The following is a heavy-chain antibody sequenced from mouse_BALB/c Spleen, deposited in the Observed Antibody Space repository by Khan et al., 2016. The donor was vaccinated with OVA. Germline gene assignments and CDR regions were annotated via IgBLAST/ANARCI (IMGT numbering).Heavy chain of an antibody. Sequence: EVQLQESGGDLVKPGGSLKLSCAASGFTFSNYGMSWVRQTPDKRLEWVATISSGGAYTYYPDSVKGRFTISRDNAKNTLYLQMSSLKSDDTAMYYCASHLTGSFAYGGQGTLVTVSA. CDR3: ASHLTGSFAY. V-gene: IGHV5-6*01. CDR2: ISSGGAYT. J-gene: IGHJ3*01. D-gene: IGHD4-1*01. CDR1: GFTFSNYG.